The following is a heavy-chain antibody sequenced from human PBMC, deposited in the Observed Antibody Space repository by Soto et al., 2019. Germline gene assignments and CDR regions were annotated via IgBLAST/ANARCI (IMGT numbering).Heavy chain of an antibody. V-gene: IGHV3-33*01. D-gene: IGHD6-13*01. J-gene: IGHJ6*02. CDR3: ARRQIPPPKRGAANARGGMDV. CDR2: IWNDGSNS. CDR1: GFTFNNYG. Sequence: QVQLVESGGGVVQPGRSLRLSCAASGFTFNNYGMHWVRQAPGKGLEWLAVIWNDGSNSSYANSVKGRFTISRDNSKNTLYLQMSSLRAEDTAGYYCARRQIPPPKRGAANARGGMDVWGQGTTVTVSS.